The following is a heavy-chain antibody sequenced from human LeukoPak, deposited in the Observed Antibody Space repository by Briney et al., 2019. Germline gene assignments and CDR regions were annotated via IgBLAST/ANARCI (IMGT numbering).Heavy chain of an antibody. D-gene: IGHD6-13*01. CDR1: GGSISSSSYY. CDR2: IYYSGST. CDR3: ARGRIADYYYYYYYMDV. V-gene: IGHV4-39*07. Sequence: SETLSLTCTVSGGSISSSSYYWGWIRQPPGKGLEWIGSIYYSGSTYYNPSLKSRVTISVDTSKNQFSLQLNSVTPEDTAVYYCARGRIADYYYYYYYMDVWGKGTTVTVSS. J-gene: IGHJ6*03.